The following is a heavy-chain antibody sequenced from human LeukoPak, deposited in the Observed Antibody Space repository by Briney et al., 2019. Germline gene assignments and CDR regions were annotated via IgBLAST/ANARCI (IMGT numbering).Heavy chain of an antibody. V-gene: IGHV7-4-1*02. J-gene: IGHJ6*03. D-gene: IGHD6-13*01. CDR3: ARADDSSSWYPVLNWNYYYYYMDV. Sequence: ASVTVSFTASGYTFTSYAMNWVRQAPGQGLEWMGWINTNTGNPTYAQGFPGGFVFSLDTSVSTAYLQISSIKAGDTAVYYCARADDSSSWYPVLNWNYYYYYMDVWGKGTTVTVSS. CDR2: INTNTGNP. CDR1: GYTFTSYA.